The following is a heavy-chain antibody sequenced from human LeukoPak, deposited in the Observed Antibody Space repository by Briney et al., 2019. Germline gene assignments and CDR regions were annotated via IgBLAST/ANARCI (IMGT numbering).Heavy chain of an antibody. Sequence: GRSLRLSCVASGFIFSDYGIQWVRQAPGKGVEWVAVIAYDGNNTYYGDSVRGRFTISRDNSKKMVYLEMNSLRVEDTAVYYCARGPSSLIAVVYFDLWGRGTLVTVSS. J-gene: IGHJ2*01. D-gene: IGHD6-19*01. CDR2: IAYDGNNT. CDR1: GFIFSDYG. CDR3: ARGPSSLIAVVYFDL. V-gene: IGHV3-30*03.